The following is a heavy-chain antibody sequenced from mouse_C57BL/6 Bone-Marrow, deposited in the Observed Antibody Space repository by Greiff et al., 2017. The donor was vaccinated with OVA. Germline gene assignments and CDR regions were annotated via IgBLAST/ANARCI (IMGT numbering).Heavy chain of an antibody. CDR2: IDPENGDT. D-gene: IGHD1-1*02. J-gene: IGHJ2*01. Sequence: VQLKQSGAELVRPGASVTLSCTASGFNIKDDYMHWVKQRPEQGLEWIGWIDPENGDTEYASKFQGKATITANTPSNTAYLQLSSLTSEDTAVYYCTTGGLDYWGRGTTLTVSS. V-gene: IGHV14-4*01. CDR1: GFNIKDDY. CDR3: TTGGLDY.